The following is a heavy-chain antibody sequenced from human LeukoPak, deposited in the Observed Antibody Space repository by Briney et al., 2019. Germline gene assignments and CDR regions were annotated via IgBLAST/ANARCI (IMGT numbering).Heavy chain of an antibody. D-gene: IGHD6-13*01. Sequence: PGGSLRLSCAASGFTFSSYWMSWVRQAPGKGLEWVANIKQDGSEKYYMDSVKGRFTISRDNAKNSLYLQLNSLRAEDTAVYYCARVGVAAVGPAFDIWGQGTMVTVSS. J-gene: IGHJ3*02. CDR3: ARVGVAAVGPAFDI. V-gene: IGHV3-7*03. CDR2: IKQDGSEK. CDR1: GFTFSSYW.